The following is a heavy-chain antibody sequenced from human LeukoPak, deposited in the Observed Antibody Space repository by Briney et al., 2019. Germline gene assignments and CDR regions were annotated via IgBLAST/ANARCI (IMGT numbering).Heavy chain of an antibody. CDR2: ISSSSSYA. Sequence: GGSLRLSCAASGFTFSDYYMSWIRQAPGKGLEWVSYISSSSSYANYADSVKGRFTISRDNAKNSLYLQMNSLRAEDTAVYYCARDRPYYYGSGSRLYYFDYWGQGTLVTVSS. V-gene: IGHV3-11*05. D-gene: IGHD3-10*01. CDR1: GFTFSDYY. J-gene: IGHJ4*02. CDR3: ARDRPYYYGSGSRLYYFDY.